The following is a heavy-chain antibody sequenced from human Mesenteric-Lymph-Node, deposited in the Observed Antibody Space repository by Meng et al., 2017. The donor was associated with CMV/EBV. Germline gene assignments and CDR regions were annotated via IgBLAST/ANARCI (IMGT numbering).Heavy chain of an antibody. Sequence: ASVKVSCKASGYTFDTYGISWVRQAPGQGPEWMGWISTYSGNTKYAQKLQGRVTMTTDTSTSTAFMELRSLRSDDTAVYYCARDRWELRKLLDYWGQGTLVTVSS. D-gene: IGHD1-26*01. CDR1: GYTFDTYG. J-gene: IGHJ4*02. CDR3: ARDRWELRKLLDY. V-gene: IGHV1-18*01. CDR2: ISTYSGNT.